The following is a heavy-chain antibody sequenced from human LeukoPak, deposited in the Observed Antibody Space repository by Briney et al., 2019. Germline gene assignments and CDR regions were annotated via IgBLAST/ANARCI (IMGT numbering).Heavy chain of an antibody. Sequence: ASVKVFCKASGHTFTGQYMHWVRQAPGQGLEWMGIINPSGGDTIYVQKFQGRVAMSRDTSTSTVYMELSSLRSEDTAVYYCASGYYFYLDVWGKGTTVTVSS. CDR3: ASGYYFYLDV. CDR2: INPSGGDT. CDR1: GHTFTGQY. J-gene: IGHJ6*03. V-gene: IGHV1-46*01.